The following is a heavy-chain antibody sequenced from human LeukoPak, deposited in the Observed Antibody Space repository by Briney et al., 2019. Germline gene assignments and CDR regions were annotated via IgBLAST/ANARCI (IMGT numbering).Heavy chain of an antibody. CDR1: GYTFTDYY. V-gene: IGHV1-2*02. CDR3: ARDLWTFWSGYYWAY. D-gene: IGHD3-3*01. J-gene: IGHJ4*02. Sequence: ASVKVSCKASGYTFTDYYMHWVRQAPGQGLEWMGWINPNSGGTNYAQKFQGRVTMTRDTSISTAYMELSRLRSDDTAVYYCARDLWTFWSGYYWAYWGQGTLVTVSS. CDR2: INPNSGGT.